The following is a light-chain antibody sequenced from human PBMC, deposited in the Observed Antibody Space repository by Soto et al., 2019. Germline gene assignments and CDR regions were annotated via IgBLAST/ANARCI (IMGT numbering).Light chain of an antibody. J-gene: IGLJ1*01. Sequence: QSVLTQPASVSGSPGQSITISCTGTSSDVGGYNYVSWYQQHPGKASKLMIFEVSNRPSGISIRFSGSKPGNTASLTISGLQTEDEADYYCSSYTNNSPYVFGTGTKVTVL. CDR1: SSDVGGYNY. CDR3: SSYTNNSPYV. V-gene: IGLV2-14*01. CDR2: EVS.